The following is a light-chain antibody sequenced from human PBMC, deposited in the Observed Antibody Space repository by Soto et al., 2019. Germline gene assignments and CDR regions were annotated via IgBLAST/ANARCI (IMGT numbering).Light chain of an antibody. Sequence: QSALTQPPSASGSPGQSVTISCTGTSSDVGSYNYVSWYQQYPGKAPKLMIYEVTKRPSGVPDRFSGSKSGNTASLTVSGLQTDDEADYYCCSYAGSNNLVFGGGTKLTVL. CDR1: SSDVGSYNY. CDR2: EVT. V-gene: IGLV2-8*01. J-gene: IGLJ2*01. CDR3: CSYAGSNNLV.